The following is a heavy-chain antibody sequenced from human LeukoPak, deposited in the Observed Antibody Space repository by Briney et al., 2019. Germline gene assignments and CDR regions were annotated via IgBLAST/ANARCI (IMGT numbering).Heavy chain of an antibody. Sequence: GGSLRLSCAASGFTFSSYSMNWVRQAPGKGLEWVSSISSSSSYIYADSVKGRFTISRDNAKNSLYLQMNSMSAEDTAVYYCARDVSGWYYFDYWGQGTLVTVSS. CDR2: ISSSSSYI. V-gene: IGHV3-21*01. J-gene: IGHJ4*02. CDR3: ARDVSGWYYFDY. CDR1: GFTFSSYS. D-gene: IGHD6-19*01.